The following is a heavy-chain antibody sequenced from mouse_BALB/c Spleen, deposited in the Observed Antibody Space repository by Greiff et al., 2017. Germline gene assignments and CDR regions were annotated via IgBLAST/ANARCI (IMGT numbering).Heavy chain of an antibody. CDR2: IYPGSGST. CDR3: TRSSGFFDY. J-gene: IGHJ2*01. CDR1: GFTFTSYW. V-gene: IGHV1S22*01. D-gene: IGHD1-3*01. Sequence: LQQPGSDLVRPGASVKLSCTASGFTFTSYWMHWVKQRPGQGLEWIGNIYPGSGSTNYDEKFKSKSTLTVDTSSSTAYMQLSSLTSEDSAVYYCTRSSGFFDYWGQGTTLTVSS.